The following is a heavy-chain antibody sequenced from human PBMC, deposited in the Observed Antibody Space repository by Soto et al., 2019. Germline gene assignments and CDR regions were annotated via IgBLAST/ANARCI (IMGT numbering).Heavy chain of an antibody. CDR1: GGSISSGGYY. CDR3: ARDRECIGGTCYNYFDY. J-gene: IGHJ4*02. D-gene: IGHD2-15*01. CDR2: IYYSGST. Sequence: SETLSLTCTVSGGSISSGGYYWSWIRQHPGKGLEWIGYIYYSGSTYYNPSLKSRVTISVDTSKNQFSLKLSSVTAADTAVYYCARDRECIGGTCYNYFDYWGQGTLVTVSS. V-gene: IGHV4-31*03.